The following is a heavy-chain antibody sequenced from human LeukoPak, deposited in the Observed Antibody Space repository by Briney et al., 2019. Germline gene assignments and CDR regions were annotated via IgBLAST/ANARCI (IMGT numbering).Heavy chain of an antibody. CDR2: ISDSGGRS. CDR1: GFTFSSYA. V-gene: IGHV3-23*01. D-gene: IGHD1-26*01. Sequence: GGSLRLSCAASGFTFSSYAMSWVPQAPGKGLEGVADISDSGGRSHYADSGKGRLTISRDNSNNTLYLQVNSLRAEDTAVYYCAKGKVQQWGVPEYWGQGPLLTVSS. J-gene: IGHJ4*02. CDR3: AKGKVQQWGVPEY.